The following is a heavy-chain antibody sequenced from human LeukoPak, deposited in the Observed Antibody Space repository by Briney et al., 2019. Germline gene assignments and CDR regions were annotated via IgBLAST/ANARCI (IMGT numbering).Heavy chain of an antibody. CDR2: FSSGGNT. D-gene: IGHD2-15*01. Sequence: GGSLRLSCAASGFTLNTYVMTWVRQAPGKGLEWVSTFSSGGNTYYADSVKGRFTISRDNSKNTLYPQMNSLRAEDAAVYFCAKRTSAAYYFEYWGQGTLVTVS. CDR1: GFTLNTYV. J-gene: IGHJ4*02. CDR3: AKRTSAAYYFEY. V-gene: IGHV3-23*01.